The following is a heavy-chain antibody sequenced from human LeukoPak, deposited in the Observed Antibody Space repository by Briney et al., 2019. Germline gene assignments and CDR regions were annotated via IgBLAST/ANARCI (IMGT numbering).Heavy chain of an antibody. J-gene: IGHJ3*02. V-gene: IGHV5-51*01. Sequence: GESLKISCQAAGHSFSFADYWIGWVRQRPDKGLDWMGIIYSGDSDDRYSPSFEGQVSISVDRSINTVYLEWSSLKASDTAMYYCARRVPLPASDGFDIWGQGTMVTVS. CDR3: ARRVPLPASDGFDI. CDR2: IYSGDSDD. D-gene: IGHD2-15*01. CDR1: GHSFSFADYW.